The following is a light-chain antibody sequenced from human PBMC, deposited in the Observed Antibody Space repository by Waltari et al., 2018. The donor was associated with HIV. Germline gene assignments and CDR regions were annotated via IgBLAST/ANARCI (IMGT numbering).Light chain of an antibody. CDR3: QAWDSSTEGYV. CDR1: KLGDKY. CDR2: QDN. V-gene: IGLV3-1*01. Sequence: SYELTQPPSVSVSPGQTASITCSGDKLGDKYACWYQQKPGQSPVLVIYQDNKRPSGIPERFSGSNSGNTATLTISGTQAMDEADYYCQAWDSSTEGYVFGTGTKVTVL. J-gene: IGLJ1*01.